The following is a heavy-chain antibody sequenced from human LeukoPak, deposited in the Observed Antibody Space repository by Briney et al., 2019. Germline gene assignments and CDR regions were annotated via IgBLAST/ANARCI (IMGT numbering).Heavy chain of an antibody. CDR2: IRSRTYGGTT. CDR3: ARDQYAGYDPYYFDY. D-gene: IGHD2-2*01. J-gene: IGHJ4*02. V-gene: IGHV3-49*04. CDR1: GFTFCAYA. Sequence: GGSLRLSCTASGFTFCAYAMTWVRQAPGKGREWVSFIRSRTYGGTTEYAASVKGKFTISRDDSKSIAYLQMNSLKTEDTAVYYCARDQYAGYDPYYFDYWGQGTLVTVSS.